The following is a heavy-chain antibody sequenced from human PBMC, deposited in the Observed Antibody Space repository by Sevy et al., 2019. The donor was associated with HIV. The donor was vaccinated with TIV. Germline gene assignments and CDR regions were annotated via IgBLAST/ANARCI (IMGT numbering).Heavy chain of an antibody. D-gene: IGHD3-22*01. CDR2: IKSKTDGGTT. Sequence: GGSLRLSCAASGFTFNNAWMSWVRQAPGKGLEWVGRIKSKTDGGTTDYAAPVKGRFTISRDDSKNTLYLQMNSLKTEDTAVYYCTTGAYYYDSGGYRGFDYWRQGTLVTVSS. CDR3: TTGAYYYDSGGYRGFDY. V-gene: IGHV3-15*01. J-gene: IGHJ4*02. CDR1: GFTFNNAW.